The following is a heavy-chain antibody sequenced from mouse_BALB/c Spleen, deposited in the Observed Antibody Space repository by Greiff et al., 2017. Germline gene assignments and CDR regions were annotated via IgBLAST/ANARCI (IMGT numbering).Heavy chain of an antibody. CDR3: ARVYGSSSHWYFDV. Sequence: EVQLVESGGGLVQPGGSLKLSCAASGFTFSSYGMSWVRQTPDKRLELVATINSNGGSTYYPDSVKGRFTISRDNAKNTLYLQMSSLKSEDTAMYYCARVYGSSSHWYFDVWGAGTTVTVSS. J-gene: IGHJ1*01. V-gene: IGHV5-6-3*01. CDR2: INSNGGST. CDR1: GFTFSSYG. D-gene: IGHD1-1*01.